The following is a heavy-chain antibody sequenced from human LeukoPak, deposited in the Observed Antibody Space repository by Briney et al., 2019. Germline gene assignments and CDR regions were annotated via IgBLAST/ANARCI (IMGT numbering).Heavy chain of an antibody. V-gene: IGHV4-34*01. Sequence: SETLSLTCAVSGYSISSGYYWSWIRQPPGKGLEWIGEINHSGSTNYNPSLKSRVTISVDTSKNQFSLKLSSVTAADTAVYYCARGPWGAARLHWFDPWGQGTLVTVSS. D-gene: IGHD6-6*01. CDR1: GYSISSGYY. CDR3: ARGPWGAARLHWFDP. CDR2: INHSGST. J-gene: IGHJ5*02.